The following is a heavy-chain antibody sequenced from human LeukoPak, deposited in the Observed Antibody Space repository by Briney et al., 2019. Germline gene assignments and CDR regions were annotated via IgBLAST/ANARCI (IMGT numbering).Heavy chain of an antibody. J-gene: IGHJ5*02. CDR1: GGSISTYY. D-gene: IGHD1-26*01. CDR2: IYYTGST. CDR3: ARGGNYWPQWWFDP. Sequence: SETLSLTCTVPGGSISTYYWSWIRQPPGKGLEWIGYIYYTGSTSYNPSLKSRVTMSLDASKNQFSLELNSVTPADTAVYYCARGGNYWPQWWFDPWGRGTLVSVSS. V-gene: IGHV4-59*01.